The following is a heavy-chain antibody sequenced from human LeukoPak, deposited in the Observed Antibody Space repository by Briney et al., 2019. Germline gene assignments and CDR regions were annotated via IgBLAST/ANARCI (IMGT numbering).Heavy chain of an antibody. CDR3: AALGRDGYNRGYFDY. CDR2: IVVGSGNT. V-gene: IGHV1-58*02. Sequence: SAKVSCKASGLTFTSSAMQWVRHARGQRHEWIGWIVVGSGNTNYAQKFQERVTITRDMSTSTAYMELSSLRSEDTAVYYCAALGRDGYNRGYFDYWGQGTLVTVSS. D-gene: IGHD5-24*01. CDR1: GLTFTSSA. J-gene: IGHJ4*02.